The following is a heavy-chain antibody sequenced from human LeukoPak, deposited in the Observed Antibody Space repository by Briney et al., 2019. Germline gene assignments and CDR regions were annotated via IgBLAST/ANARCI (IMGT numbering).Heavy chain of an antibody. J-gene: IGHJ4*02. CDR3: ARGPITSTGYYNALDY. V-gene: IGHV4-59*01. CDR2: MYYSGST. CDR1: GGSISSYY. Sequence: TSETLSLTCTVSGGSISSYYWSWIRQPPGKGLEWIGYMYYSGSTNFNPSLKSRVTISLDTSKNQFSLKLSSVTAADTAVYYCARGPITSTGYYNALDYWGQGTLVTVSS. D-gene: IGHD3-22*01.